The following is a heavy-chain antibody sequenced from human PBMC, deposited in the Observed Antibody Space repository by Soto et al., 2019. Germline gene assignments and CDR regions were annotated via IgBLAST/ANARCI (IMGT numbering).Heavy chain of an antibody. CDR2: IRSKANSYAI. CDR3: SIAARPDYYYYYGMDV. J-gene: IGHJ6*02. V-gene: IGHV3-73*01. D-gene: IGHD6-6*01. Sequence: GGSLRLSCAASGFTFSGSAMHWVRQASGKGLEWVGRIRSKANSYAIAYAASVKGRFTISRDDSKNTAYLQMNSLKTEDTAVYYCSIAARPDYYYYYGMDVWGQGTTVTVSS. CDR1: GFTFSGSA.